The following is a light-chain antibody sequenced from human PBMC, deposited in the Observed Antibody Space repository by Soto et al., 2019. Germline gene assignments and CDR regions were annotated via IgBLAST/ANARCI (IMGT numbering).Light chain of an antibody. J-gene: IGKJ4*01. V-gene: IGKV1-33*01. Sequence: DIQMTQSASSLPASVGDTVTISCQASQDISKYLNWFQQKPGKAPKLLIYDVFNVETGVPSRFSGRGSGTDFTLIISNLQPEDLATYYCQQYDQLPNTFGGGTKVDI. CDR1: QDISKY. CDR2: DVF. CDR3: QQYDQLPNT.